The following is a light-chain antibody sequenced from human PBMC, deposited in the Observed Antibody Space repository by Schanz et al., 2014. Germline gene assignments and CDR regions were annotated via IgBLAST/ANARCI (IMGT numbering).Light chain of an antibody. J-gene: IGLJ2*01. CDR3: SSYAGSVL. Sequence: QSALTQPRSVSGSPGQSVTISCTGTSSDVGGYNYVSWYQQHPGKAPKLMIYDVSKRPSGVPDRFSASKSGDNTASLIISGLQAEDEADYYCSSYAGSVLFGGGTKLTVL. V-gene: IGLV2-11*01. CDR2: DVS. CDR1: SSDVGGYNY.